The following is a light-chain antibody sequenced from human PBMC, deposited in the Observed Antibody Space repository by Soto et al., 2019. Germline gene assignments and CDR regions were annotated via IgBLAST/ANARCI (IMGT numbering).Light chain of an antibody. CDR1: QSVSGW. V-gene: IGKV1-5*01. Sequence: DIQMTPSRSTLSASVGDTVTVTCRASQSVSGWLAWYQQTPGEAPKLLIYDASALPRGVPSRFSGSGSVTKFTLTIASLQPDDFATYYCQQYETFSGTFGPGTKVDIK. J-gene: IGKJ1*01. CDR3: QQYETFSGT. CDR2: DAS.